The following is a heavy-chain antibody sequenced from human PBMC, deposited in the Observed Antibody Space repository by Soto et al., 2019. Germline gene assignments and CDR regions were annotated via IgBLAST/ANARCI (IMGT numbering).Heavy chain of an antibody. CDR1: GYTFTSYG. CDR2: ISAYNSHT. D-gene: IGHD6-13*01. V-gene: IGHV1-18*04. CDR3: ARDRSSSWYSFLDY. J-gene: IGHJ4*02. Sequence: ASVKVSCKASGYTFTSYGISWVRQAPGQGLEWMGWISAYNSHTNNAQNLQGRVTLTSDRSTSTAYMELRSLRSDDTAVYYCARDRSSSWYSFLDYWGQGTLVTVSS.